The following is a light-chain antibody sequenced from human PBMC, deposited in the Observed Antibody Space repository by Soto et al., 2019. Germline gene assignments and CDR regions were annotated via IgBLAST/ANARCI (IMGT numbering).Light chain of an antibody. V-gene: IGLV2-14*03. CDR3: SAYRISSNE. CDR2: DVS. Sequence: QSALTQPASVSGSPGQSITISCTGTSSDVDGYNYISWHQQHPGKAPKLMIYDVSIMRSGVSDRFSGSKSGNTASLNISGLQCEDETNYSSSAYRISSNEFGERTQLTVL. J-gene: IGLJ2*01. CDR1: SSDVDGYNY.